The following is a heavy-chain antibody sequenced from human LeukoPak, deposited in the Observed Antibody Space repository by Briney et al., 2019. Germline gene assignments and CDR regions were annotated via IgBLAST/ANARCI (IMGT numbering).Heavy chain of an antibody. CDR1: GGSISSYY. D-gene: IGHD6-19*01. V-gene: IGHV3-23*01. Sequence: ETLSLTCTVSGGSISSYYWSWIRQPPGKGLEWVSAISGSGGSTYYADSVKGRFTISRDNSKNTLYLQMNSLRAEDTAVYYCAKEEHIAVAAYYFDYWGQGTLVTVSS. CDR2: ISGSGGST. CDR3: AKEEHIAVAAYYFDY. J-gene: IGHJ4*02.